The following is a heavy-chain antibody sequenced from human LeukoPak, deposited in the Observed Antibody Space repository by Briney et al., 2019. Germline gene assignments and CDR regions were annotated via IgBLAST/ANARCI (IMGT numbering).Heavy chain of an antibody. CDR3: ARVQSYSNSPLDS. V-gene: IGHV3-30*02. CDR1: GFTFRGYG. CDR2: IQYDGAHS. D-gene: IGHD6-6*01. Sequence: GGSLRLSCAAPGFTFRGYGMHWVRQSPGKGLEWVAFIQYDGAHSYYADSVKGRFTISRDSSENTLYLQMNSLRPEDTAVYYCARVQSYSNSPLDSWGQGTLVTVSS. J-gene: IGHJ4*02.